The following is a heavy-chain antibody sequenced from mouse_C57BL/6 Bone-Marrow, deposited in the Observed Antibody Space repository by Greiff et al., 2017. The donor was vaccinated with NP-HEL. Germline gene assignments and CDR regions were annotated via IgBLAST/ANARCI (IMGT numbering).Heavy chain of an antibody. V-gene: IGHV14-4*01. J-gene: IGHJ4*01. CDR3: TTRGYYAMDY. CDR1: GFNIKDDY. Sequence: EVQLVESGAELVRPGASVKLSCTASGFNIKDDYMHWVKQRPEQGLEWIGWIDPENGDTEYASKFQGKATITADTSSNTAYLQLSSLTSEDTAVYYCTTRGYYAMDYWGQGTSVTVSS. CDR2: IDPENGDT.